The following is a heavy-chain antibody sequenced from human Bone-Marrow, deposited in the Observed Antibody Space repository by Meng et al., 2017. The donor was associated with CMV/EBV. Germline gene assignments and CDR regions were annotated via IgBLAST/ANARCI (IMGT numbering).Heavy chain of an antibody. V-gene: IGHV3-23*01. Sequence: GGSLRLSCAASGFTFSSYWMSWVRQAPGKGLEWVSAISGSGGSTYYADSVKGRFTISRDNSKNTLYLQMNSLRAEDTAVYYCAKVGIQLWFFDYWGQGTLVTVSS. D-gene: IGHD5-18*01. CDR1: GFTFSSYW. CDR3: AKVGIQLWFFDY. CDR2: ISGSGGST. J-gene: IGHJ4*02.